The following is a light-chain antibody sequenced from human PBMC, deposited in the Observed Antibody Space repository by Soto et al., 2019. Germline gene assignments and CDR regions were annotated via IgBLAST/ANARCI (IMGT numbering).Light chain of an antibody. V-gene: IGLV2-14*01. CDR2: DVS. CDR1: SSDVGGYNY. CDR3: SSYTSSSTS. Sequence: QSALSQPASVSGSRGQSITISCTGTSSDVGGYNYVSWYQQHPGKAPKLMIYDVSNRPSGVSNRFSGSKSGNTASLTISGLQAEDEADYYCSSYTSSSTSFGGGTKLTVL. J-gene: IGLJ2*01.